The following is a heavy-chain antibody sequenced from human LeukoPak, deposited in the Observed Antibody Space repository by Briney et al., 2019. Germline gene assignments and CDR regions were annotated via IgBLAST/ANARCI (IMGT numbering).Heavy chain of an antibody. CDR3: ARDYCSSTSCLFDY. D-gene: IGHD2-2*01. CDR2: ISAYYGNT. V-gene: IGHV1-18*01. Sequence: ASVKVSCKASGYTFTSYGISWVRQAPGQGLEWMGWISAYYGNTNYAQKLQGRVTMTTDTSTSTAYMELRSLRSDDTAVYYCARDYCSSTSCLFDYWGQGTLVTVSS. CDR1: GYTFTSYG. J-gene: IGHJ4*02.